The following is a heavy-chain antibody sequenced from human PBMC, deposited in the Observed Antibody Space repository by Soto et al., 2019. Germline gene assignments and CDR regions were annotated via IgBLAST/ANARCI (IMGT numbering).Heavy chain of an antibody. J-gene: IGHJ3*01. CDR1: GGSFRREA. Sequence: QVQLVQSGAEVKKPGSSVKVSCKASGGSFRREAINWVRQAPGQGPEGMGNILPFFGTADYAQKFQGRVTITADMFTTTVYNELSSLRGEDTAVYLWARGHKFGGNSDAFDVWGQGTMVIVSS. CDR3: ARGHKFGGNSDAFDV. V-gene: IGHV1-69*14. D-gene: IGHD2-15*01. CDR2: ILPFFGTA.